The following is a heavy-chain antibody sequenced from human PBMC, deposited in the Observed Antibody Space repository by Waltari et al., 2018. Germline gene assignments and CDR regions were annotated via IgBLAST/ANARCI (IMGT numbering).Heavy chain of an antibody. J-gene: IGHJ4*02. D-gene: IGHD3-22*01. CDR2: SNPNSGGT. CDR1: GYTFTGYY. V-gene: IGHV1-2*06. CDR3: ARGRHYYDSSGPPDY. Sequence: QVQLVQSGAEVKKPGASVKVSCKASGYTFTGYYMHWVRQAPGQGLEWMGRSNPNSGGTNYGTNFPGRVTRTRDTSISTAYMELSRLRSDDTAVYYCARGRHYYDSSGPPDYWGQGTLVTVSS.